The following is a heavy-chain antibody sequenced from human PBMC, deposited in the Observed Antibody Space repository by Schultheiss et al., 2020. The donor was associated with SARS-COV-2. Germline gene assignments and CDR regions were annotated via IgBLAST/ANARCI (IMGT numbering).Heavy chain of an antibody. CDR1: GYTFTSYD. V-gene: IGHV1-8*01. D-gene: IGHD6-25*01. CDR2: MNPNSGNT. Sequence: GGSLRLSCKASGYTFTSYDINWVRQATGQGLEWMGWMNPNSGNTGYAQKFQGRVTMTRNTSISTAYMELSSLRSEDTAVYYCARGAGAASPYWGQGTLVTVSS. J-gene: IGHJ4*02. CDR3: ARGAGAASPY.